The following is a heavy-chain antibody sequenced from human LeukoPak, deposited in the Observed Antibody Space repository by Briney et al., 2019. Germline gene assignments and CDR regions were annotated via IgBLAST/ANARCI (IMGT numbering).Heavy chain of an antibody. CDR2: IKQDGSEK. V-gene: IGHV3-7*01. CDR1: GFTFSSYW. D-gene: IGHD2-8*01. CDR3: AREPWHCTNGVCYNRRANFDY. Sequence: PGGSLRLSCAASGFTFSSYWMSWVRQAPGKGLEWVANIKQDGSEKYYVDSVKGRFTISRDNAKNSLYLQMNSLRAEDTAVYYCAREPWHCTNGVCYNRRANFDYWGQGTLVTVSS. J-gene: IGHJ4*02.